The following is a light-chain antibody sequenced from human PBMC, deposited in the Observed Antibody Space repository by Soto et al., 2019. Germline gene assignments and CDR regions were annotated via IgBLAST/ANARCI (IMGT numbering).Light chain of an antibody. Sequence: QSVQTQPPSASGTPGQRVTISCSGSSSNIGSNYVYWYQQLPGTAPKLLIYRNNQRPSGVPDRFSGSKSGTSASLAISGLRSEDEADYYCAAWDDSLSAVVFGGGTQLTVL. CDR1: SSNIGSNY. V-gene: IGLV1-47*01. CDR2: RNN. J-gene: IGLJ2*01. CDR3: AAWDDSLSAVV.